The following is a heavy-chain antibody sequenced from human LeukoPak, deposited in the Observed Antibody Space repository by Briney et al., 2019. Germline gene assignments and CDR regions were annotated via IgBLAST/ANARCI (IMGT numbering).Heavy chain of an antibody. V-gene: IGHV4-34*01. CDR1: GGSFSGYY. CDR3: ATPGYSSSWYYFDY. D-gene: IGHD6-13*01. J-gene: IGHJ4*02. Sequence: SETLSLTCAVYGGSFSGYYWSWIRQPPGKGLEWIGEINHSGSTNYNPSLKSRVTISVDTSKNQFSLKLSSVTAADTAVYYCATPGYSSSWYYFDYWGQGTLVTVSS. CDR2: INHSGST.